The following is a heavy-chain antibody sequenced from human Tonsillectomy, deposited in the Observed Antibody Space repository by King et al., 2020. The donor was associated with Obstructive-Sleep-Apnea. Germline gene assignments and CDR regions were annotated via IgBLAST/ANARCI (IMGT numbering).Heavy chain of an antibody. CDR3: MKGDRAYFLH. J-gene: IGHJ1*01. V-gene: IGHV3-23*04. D-gene: IGHD1-14*01. Sequence: VQLVESGGGLVQPGESLRLSCATSGFIFRNYAMSWVRQAPGKGLEWVSSFSGKTYYADSLRGRFTISRDNSKNTLYLQMNSLRVEDTAVYYCMKGDRAYFLHWGQGTLVTVSS. CDR2: FSGKT. CDR1: GFIFRNYA.